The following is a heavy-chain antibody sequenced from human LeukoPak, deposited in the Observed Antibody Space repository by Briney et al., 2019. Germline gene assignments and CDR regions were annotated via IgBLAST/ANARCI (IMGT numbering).Heavy chain of an antibody. CDR2: ISSRSAYI. CDR1: GFTFSDYS. D-gene: IGHD5-12*01. V-gene: IGHV3-21*01. Sequence: GGSLRLSCAASGFTFSDYSMNWVRQAPGKGLEWVSSISSRSAYIHYTDSVKGRFNISRDNAENSLYLQMNSLRAEDTAVYYCARDRDIAFIRADYWGQGTLVTVSS. CDR3: ARDRDIAFIRADY. J-gene: IGHJ4*02.